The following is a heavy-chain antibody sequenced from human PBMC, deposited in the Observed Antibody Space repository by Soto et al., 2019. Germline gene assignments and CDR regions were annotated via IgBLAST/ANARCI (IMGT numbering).Heavy chain of an antibody. CDR3: TYGVGAAALDFDY. CDR1: GGSISSSNW. Sequence: QVQLRESGPGVVKPSGTLSLTCAVSGGSISSSNWWNWVRQSPGKGLEWIGEIYHSGTTNYNPSLESRVTISLDKSKSQFSLNLNSVTAADTAVYYCTYGVGAAALDFDYWGQGTLVTVSS. V-gene: IGHV4-4*02. D-gene: IGHD6-13*01. J-gene: IGHJ4*02. CDR2: IYHSGTT.